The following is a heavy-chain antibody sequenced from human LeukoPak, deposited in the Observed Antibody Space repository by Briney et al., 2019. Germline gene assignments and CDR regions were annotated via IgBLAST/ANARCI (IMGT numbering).Heavy chain of an antibody. CDR1: GFTFSSYE. J-gene: IGHJ4*02. Sequence: GGSLRLSCAASGFTFSSYEMNWVRQAPGKGLEWVSYISGSGRTIYYANSVKGRFTISRDNAKNSLYLQMNSLRAEDTAVYYCAGGLAVRYWGQGTLVTVSS. D-gene: IGHD6-19*01. CDR2: ISGSGRTI. CDR3: AGGLAVRY. V-gene: IGHV3-48*03.